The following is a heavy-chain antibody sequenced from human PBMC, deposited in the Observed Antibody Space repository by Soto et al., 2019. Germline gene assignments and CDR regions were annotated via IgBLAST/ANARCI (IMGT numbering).Heavy chain of an antibody. V-gene: IGHV3-74*01. CDR3: ATLRSTLGTEDLFDP. CDR2: VNSDGSRT. J-gene: IGHJ5*02. Sequence: EVQEVESGGGLVQPGGSLRLSCAASGFTFSRYWMHWVRQAPGKGPEWVSYVNSDGSRTAYADSVKGRFTISRDNAKNNIYLPINRQRVEDTAVYFCATLRSTLGTEDLFDPWGQGTLVTVSS. D-gene: IGHD1-7*01. CDR1: GFTFSRYW.